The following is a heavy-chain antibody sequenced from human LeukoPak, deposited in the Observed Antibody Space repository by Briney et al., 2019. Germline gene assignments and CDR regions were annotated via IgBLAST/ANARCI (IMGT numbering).Heavy chain of an antibody. Sequence: SETLSLTRDVYGGYISSSKWWSWVRPPPGKEMEWIGEIYHSGSTNYNPSLKSRVTISVDKSKNQFSLKLSSVTAADTAVYYCAREWNGDLDYWGQGTLVTVSS. CDR2: IYHSGST. J-gene: IGHJ4*02. D-gene: IGHD4-17*01. CDR3: AREWNGDLDY. CDR1: GGYISSSKW. V-gene: IGHV4-4*02.